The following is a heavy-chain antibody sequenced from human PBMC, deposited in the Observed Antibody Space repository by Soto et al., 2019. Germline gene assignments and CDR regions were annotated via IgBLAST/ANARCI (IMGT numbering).Heavy chain of an antibody. CDR3: AREDSIIIPAVSDF. J-gene: IGHJ4*02. Sequence: GGSLRLSCVVPGFTFNNYGINWVRQAPGKGLEWVSTVSKSDYTYYSDSVKGRFTISRDNAKNTVSLHMNTLRAEDTAVYYCAREDSIIIPAVSDFWGQGTLVTVSS. CDR1: GFTFNNYG. CDR2: VSKSDYT. V-gene: IGHV3-21*04. D-gene: IGHD2-2*01.